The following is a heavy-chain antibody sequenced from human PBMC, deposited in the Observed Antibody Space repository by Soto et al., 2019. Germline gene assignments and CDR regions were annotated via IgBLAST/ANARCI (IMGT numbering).Heavy chain of an antibody. CDR2: ISYSGST. D-gene: IGHD3-3*01. CDR3: AKFGREAFDV. Sequence: QVQLQESGPGLVKPSQTMSLTCTVSGGSISSDGHYWNWVRQHPGKGLEWIAYISYSGSTFYNPCLKSRVTISIDTSKNQFSLTLSSVTAADTAVYYCAKFGREAFDVWRQGTVVTVSS. CDR1: GGSISSDGHY. V-gene: IGHV4-31*03. J-gene: IGHJ3*01.